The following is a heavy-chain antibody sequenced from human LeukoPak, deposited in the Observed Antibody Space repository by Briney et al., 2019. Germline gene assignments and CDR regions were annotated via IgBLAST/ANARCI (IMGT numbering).Heavy chain of an antibody. Sequence: SETLSLTCAVYGGSFSGYYWSWIRQPPGKGLEWIGEINHSGSTNYNPSLKSRVTISVDTSKNQFSLKLSSVTAADTAVYYCARAVHYGSGSSFDYWSQGTLVTVSS. V-gene: IGHV4-34*01. J-gene: IGHJ4*02. CDR1: GGSFSGYY. CDR3: ARAVHYGSGSSFDY. CDR2: INHSGST. D-gene: IGHD3-10*01.